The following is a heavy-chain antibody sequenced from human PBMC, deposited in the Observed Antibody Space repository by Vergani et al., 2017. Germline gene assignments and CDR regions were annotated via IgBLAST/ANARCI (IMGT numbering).Heavy chain of an antibody. CDR1: GVSIGSNSYY. D-gene: IGHD6-19*01. J-gene: IGHJ1*01. Sequence: QLQLQESGPGLVEPSETLSLTCTVSGVSIGSNSYYWGWIRQPPGKGLEWIGTIYYTGTTYYNEAHKSRLTISVDTSKNQFSLNLTSVTAADTAVYYCTIHGRSGWAGYFQHWGQGTLVTASS. CDR2: IYYTGTT. V-gene: IGHV4-39*01. CDR3: TIHGRSGWAGYFQH.